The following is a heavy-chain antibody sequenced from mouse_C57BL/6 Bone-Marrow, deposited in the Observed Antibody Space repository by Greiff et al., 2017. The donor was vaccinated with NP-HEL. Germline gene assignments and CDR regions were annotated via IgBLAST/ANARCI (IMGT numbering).Heavy chain of an antibody. CDR1: GYSITSGYY. V-gene: IGHV3-6*01. Sequence: ESGPGLVKPSQSLSLTCSVTGYSITSGYYWNWIRRFPGNKLEWVGSISYDGSNNYSPSLKYRISITRDTSKNQFFLKLNSVTAEDTATYYCARAYGNYLDYWGQGTTLTVSS. CDR3: ARAYGNYLDY. D-gene: IGHD2-10*02. CDR2: ISYDGSN. J-gene: IGHJ2*01.